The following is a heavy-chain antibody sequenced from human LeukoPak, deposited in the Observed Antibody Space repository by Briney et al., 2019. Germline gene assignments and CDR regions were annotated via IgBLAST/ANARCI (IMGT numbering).Heavy chain of an antibody. CDR2: ISSSSSDI. Sequence: GGSLRLSCAASGFTFSSYSMNWVRQAPGKGLEWVSSISSSSSDIYYADSVKGRFTISRDNAKNSLYLQMNSLRAEDTAVYYCARDDILTGYRPGSDYWGQGTLVTVSS. CDR3: ARDDILTGYRPGSDY. V-gene: IGHV3-21*01. CDR1: GFTFSSYS. D-gene: IGHD3-9*01. J-gene: IGHJ4*02.